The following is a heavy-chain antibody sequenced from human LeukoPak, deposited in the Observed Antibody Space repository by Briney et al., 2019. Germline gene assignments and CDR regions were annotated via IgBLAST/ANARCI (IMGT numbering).Heavy chain of an antibody. Sequence: PGGSLRLSCPASGFTFSSYRMHWVRQAPGKGLVWVSRIDADGLTTSQADSVKGRFIISRDNAKNTLYLQMNSLRAEDTAVYYCARGTMQCTNGACSHPLFVYWGQGILVTVSS. CDR3: ARGTMQCTNGACSHPLFVY. CDR1: GFTFSSYR. J-gene: IGHJ4*02. D-gene: IGHD2-8*01. V-gene: IGHV3-74*01. CDR2: IDADGLTT.